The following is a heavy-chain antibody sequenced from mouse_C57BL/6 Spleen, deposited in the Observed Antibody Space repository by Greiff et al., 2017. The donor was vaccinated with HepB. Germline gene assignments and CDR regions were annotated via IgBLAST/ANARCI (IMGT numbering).Heavy chain of an antibody. D-gene: IGHD2-4*01. CDR3: ARREFYYDYETWFAY. V-gene: IGHV5-4*03. CDR1: GFTFSSYA. CDR2: ISDGGSYT. J-gene: IGHJ3*01. Sequence: EVMLVESGGGLVKPGGSLKLSCAASGFTFSSYAMSWVRQTPEKRLEWVATISDGGSYTYYPDNVKGRFTISRDNAKNNLYLQMSHLKSEDTAMYYCARREFYYDYETWFAYWGQGTLVTVSA.